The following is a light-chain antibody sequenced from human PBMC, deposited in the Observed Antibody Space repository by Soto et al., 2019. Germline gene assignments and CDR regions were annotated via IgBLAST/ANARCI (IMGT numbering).Light chain of an antibody. CDR1: SGHSSNA. CDR2: LTSDGSH. V-gene: IGLV4-69*01. J-gene: IGLJ3*02. Sequence: QSVLTQSPSASASLGASVKLTCTLSSGHSSNAIAWHQQQPEKGPRYLMKLTSDGSHSKGDGIPDRFSGSSSGAERYLIISSLQSDDEADYYCQTWGTGMHWVFGGGTKLTVL. CDR3: QTWGTGMHWV.